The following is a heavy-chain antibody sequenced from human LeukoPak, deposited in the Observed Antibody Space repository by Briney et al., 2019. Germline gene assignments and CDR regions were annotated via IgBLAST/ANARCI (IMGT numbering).Heavy chain of an antibody. CDR2: IYSGGST. D-gene: IGHD2-21*02. V-gene: IGHV3-53*01. Sequence: GESLRLSCVASGFTVSSNYMNWVRQAPGKGLEWLSVIYSGGSTYYADSVKGRFTISRDNSKNTLYLQMNSLRAEDTAVYYCAKVQDIVVVTASFDYWGQGTLVTVSS. J-gene: IGHJ4*02. CDR1: GFTVSSNY. CDR3: AKVQDIVVVTASFDY.